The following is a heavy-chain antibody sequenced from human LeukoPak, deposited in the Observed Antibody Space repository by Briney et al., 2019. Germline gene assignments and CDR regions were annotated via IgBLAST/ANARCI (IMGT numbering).Heavy chain of an antibody. CDR2: IKSKSDGGTT. CDR1: GFTFSTAW. CDR3: ARVGAHEFDY. D-gene: IGHD1-26*01. V-gene: IGHV3-15*01. J-gene: IGHJ4*02. Sequence: PGGSLRLSCAASGFTFSTAWMIWVRQAPGKGLEWVGRIKSKSDGGTTDYAAPVKGRFTISRDDSKNTLYLQMNSLKSEDTAVYYCARVGAHEFDYWGQGTLVTVSS.